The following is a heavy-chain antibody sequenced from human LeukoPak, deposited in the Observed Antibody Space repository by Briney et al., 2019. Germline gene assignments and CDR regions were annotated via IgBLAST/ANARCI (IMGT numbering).Heavy chain of an antibody. J-gene: IGHJ5*02. V-gene: IGHV3-7*01. CDR2: IKQDGSEK. Sequence: GGSLRLSCAASGFTFSNYWMTWVRQAPGKGLEWVANIKQDGSEKYYVDSVKGRFTISRDNAKNSLSLQMNSLRAEDTAVYYCARYSSSYGWFDPWGQGTLVTASS. CDR1: GFTFSNYW. CDR3: ARYSSSYGWFDP. D-gene: IGHD3-22*01.